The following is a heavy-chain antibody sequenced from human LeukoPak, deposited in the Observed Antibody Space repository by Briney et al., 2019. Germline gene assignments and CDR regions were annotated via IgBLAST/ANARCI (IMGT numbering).Heavy chain of an antibody. Sequence: GGSLRLSCAASGFTFSDYYMSWIRQAPGKGLVWVSRINSDGSSTSYADSVKGRFTISRDNAKNTLYLQMNSLRAEDTAVYYCARDRRFQNWFDPWGQGTLVTVPS. CDR3: ARDRRFQNWFDP. CDR1: GFTFSDYY. D-gene: IGHD3-3*01. CDR2: INSDGSST. V-gene: IGHV3-74*01. J-gene: IGHJ5*02.